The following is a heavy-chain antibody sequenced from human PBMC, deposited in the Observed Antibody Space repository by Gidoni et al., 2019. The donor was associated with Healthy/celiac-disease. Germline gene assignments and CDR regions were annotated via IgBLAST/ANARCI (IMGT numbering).Heavy chain of an antibody. V-gene: IGHV1-3*01. J-gene: IGHJ5*02. CDR3: ARERGGYTAARRSNNWFDP. CDR2: INAGNGKT. Sequence: QVQLVQSGAEVKKPGASVKVSCKASGYTFTSYAMHWVRPAPGQRLQWLGWINAGNGKTKYSQKFKGRVTITRDTSASTAYMELSSLRSEDTAVYYCARERGGYTAARRSNNWFDPWGQGTLVTVSS. CDR1: GYTFTSYA. D-gene: IGHD6-6*01.